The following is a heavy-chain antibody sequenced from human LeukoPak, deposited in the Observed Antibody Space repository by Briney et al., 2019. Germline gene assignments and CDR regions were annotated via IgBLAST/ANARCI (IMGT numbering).Heavy chain of an antibody. CDR3: AELGITMIGGV. D-gene: IGHD3-10*02. CDR2: ISGSGDNT. Sequence: GGSLRLSCAASGFTFSLYAMSWVRQTPGKGLEWISTISGSGDNTYYAESVKGRFTISRDNSRNTLYLRMKSLRAEDTAVYYCAELGITMIGGVWGKGTTVTISS. V-gene: IGHV3-23*01. CDR1: GFTFSLYA. J-gene: IGHJ6*04.